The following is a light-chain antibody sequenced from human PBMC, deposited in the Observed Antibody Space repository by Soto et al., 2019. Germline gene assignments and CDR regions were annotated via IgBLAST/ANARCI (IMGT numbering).Light chain of an antibody. CDR2: DAS. CDR1: QSVSSY. CDR3: QQRSNWPPIT. V-gene: IGKV3-11*01. Sequence: IVLTQSPVTLSLSPGERATLSCRASQSVSSYLAWYQQKPGQAPRLLIYDASNRATGIPARFSGGGSGTDFTLTIDNLEPEDFAIYYCQQRSNWPPITFGHGTRLEIK. J-gene: IGKJ5*01.